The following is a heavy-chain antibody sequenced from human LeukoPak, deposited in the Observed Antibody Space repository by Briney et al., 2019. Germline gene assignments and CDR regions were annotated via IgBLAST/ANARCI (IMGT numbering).Heavy chain of an antibody. CDR3: ARGPRLGAGNPYYFYGLDV. CDR2: IGTACDT. Sequence: PGGSLTLSCAASGFTFSTYDMHWLRQATGTGLESVSRIGTACDTSYPVSVKGRFTVSRENAKNSLDLQMNSIEAADTAVYYCARGPRLGAGNPYYFYGLDVWGQGNKVSV. CDR1: GFTFSTYD. J-gene: IGHJ6*01. V-gene: IGHV3-13*04. D-gene: IGHD6-13*01.